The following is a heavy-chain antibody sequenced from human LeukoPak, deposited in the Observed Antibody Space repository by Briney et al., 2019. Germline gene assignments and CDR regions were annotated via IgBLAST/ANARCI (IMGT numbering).Heavy chain of an antibody. CDR2: IKQDGSEK. J-gene: IGHJ4*02. CDR1: RFTFSSYW. V-gene: IGHV3-7*01. D-gene: IGHD3-9*01. CDR3: ARDDILTVFDY. Sequence: GGSLRPSCAASRFTFSSYWMSWVRQAPGKGLEWVANIKQDGSEKYYVDSVKGRFTISRDNAKNSLYLQMNSLRAEDTAVYYCARDDILTVFDYWGQGTLVTVSS.